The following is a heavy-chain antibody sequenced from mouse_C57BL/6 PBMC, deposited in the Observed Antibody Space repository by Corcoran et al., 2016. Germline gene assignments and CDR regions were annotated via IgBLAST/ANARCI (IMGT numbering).Heavy chain of an antibody. V-gene: IGHV9-3*01. J-gene: IGHJ1*03. CDR1: GYTFTTYG. CDR3: ARGTTVVAKDWYFDV. D-gene: IGHD1-1*01. CDR2: INTYSGVP. Sequence: QIQLVQSGPELKKPGETVKISCKASGYTFTTYGMSWVKQAPGKGLKWMGWINTYSGVPTYADDFKGRFVFSLETSASTAYLQINNLKNEDTATYFCARGTTVVAKDWYFDVWGTGTTVTVSS.